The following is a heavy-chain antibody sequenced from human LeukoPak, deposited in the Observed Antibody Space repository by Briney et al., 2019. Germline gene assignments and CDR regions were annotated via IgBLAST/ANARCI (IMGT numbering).Heavy chain of an antibody. V-gene: IGHV1-69*01. CDR3: ARESPLAASFDY. D-gene: IGHD6-13*01. Sequence: SVKVSCKASGGTFSSYAISWVRQAPGQGLEWMGGIIPIFGTANYAQKFQGRVTITADESTSTAYMELSSLRSDDTAVYYCARESPLAASFDYWGQGTLVTVSS. CDR2: IIPIFGTA. J-gene: IGHJ4*02. CDR1: GGTFSSYA.